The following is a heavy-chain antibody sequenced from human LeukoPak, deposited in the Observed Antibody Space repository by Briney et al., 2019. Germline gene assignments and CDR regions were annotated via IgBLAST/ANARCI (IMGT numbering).Heavy chain of an antibody. Sequence: ASVKVSCKASGYTFTSYGISWVRQAPGQGLEWMGWISAYNGNTNYAQKLQGRVTMTTDTSTSTAYMELRSLRSDDTAVYYCARDYGGNSFDYFDYWGQGTLVTVSS. CDR1: GYTFTSYG. J-gene: IGHJ4*02. V-gene: IGHV1-18*01. D-gene: IGHD4-23*01. CDR3: ARDYGGNSFDYFDY. CDR2: ISAYNGNT.